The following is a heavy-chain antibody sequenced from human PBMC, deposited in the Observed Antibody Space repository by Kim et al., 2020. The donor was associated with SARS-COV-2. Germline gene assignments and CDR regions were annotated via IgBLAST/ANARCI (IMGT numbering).Heavy chain of an antibody. CDR1: GGSFSGYY. J-gene: IGHJ5*02. CDR2: INHSGST. CDR3: ATHYHDSSGYPRGYWFDP. V-gene: IGHV4-34*01. D-gene: IGHD3-22*01. Sequence: SETLSLTCAVYGGSFSGYYWSWIRQPPGQGLEWIGEINHSGSTNYNPSLKSRVTVSVDTSKNQFSLKLSSVTAADTAVYYCATHYHDSSGYPRGYWFDP.